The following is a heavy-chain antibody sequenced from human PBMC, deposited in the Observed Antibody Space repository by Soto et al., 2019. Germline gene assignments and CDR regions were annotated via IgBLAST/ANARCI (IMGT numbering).Heavy chain of an antibody. D-gene: IGHD5-18*01. CDR1: GFTFSSHS. Sequence: EVQLVESGGGLIQPGGSLRLSCAASGFTFSSHSINWVRQAPGKGLEWVSYISGSGATKYYADSVKGRFTISRDNARNSLYLQMSSLSDEDTAVYYFARAIRGFSYVVDYWGQGTLVTVSS. CDR2: ISGSGATK. CDR3: ARAIRGFSYVVDY. J-gene: IGHJ4*02. V-gene: IGHV3-48*02.